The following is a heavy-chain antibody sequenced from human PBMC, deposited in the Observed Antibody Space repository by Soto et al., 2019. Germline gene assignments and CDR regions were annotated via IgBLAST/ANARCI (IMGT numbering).Heavy chain of an antibody. Sequence: XSVKLSCKASGYTFTGYYSHWVRQAPGQGLESMGWINPNSGGTNYAQKFQGRVTMTRDTSISTAYMELSRLRSDDTAVYYCARESDDSGYWGQGTLVTVS. CDR1: GYTFTGYY. D-gene: IGHD3-22*01. CDR3: ARESDDSGY. V-gene: IGHV1-2*02. CDR2: INPNSGGT. J-gene: IGHJ4*02.